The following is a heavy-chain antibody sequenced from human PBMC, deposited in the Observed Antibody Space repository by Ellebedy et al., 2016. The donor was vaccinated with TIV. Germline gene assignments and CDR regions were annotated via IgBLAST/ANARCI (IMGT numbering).Heavy chain of an antibody. V-gene: IGHV3-48*03. J-gene: IGHJ4*02. Sequence: GESLKISCAASGFTLSSHEMNWVRQAPGKGLEWVSYIRSIGNSIYYADSVKGRFTISRDNAKNSLYLQMNSLRAEDTAVYYCANNWGPLWGQGTLVTVSS. CDR3: ANNWGPL. CDR1: GFTLSSHE. CDR2: IRSIGNSI. D-gene: IGHD3-16*01.